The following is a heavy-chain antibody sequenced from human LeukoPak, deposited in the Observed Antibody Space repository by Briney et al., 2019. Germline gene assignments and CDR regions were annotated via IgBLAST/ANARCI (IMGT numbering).Heavy chain of an antibody. D-gene: IGHD3-3*01. CDR2: IYPGDSDT. CDR1: GYSFTNYW. V-gene: IGHV5-51*01. Sequence: GESLEISCKGSGYSFTNYWIDWVRQMPGKGLEWMGIIYPGDSDTRYSPSFQGQVTISADKSISTAYLQWSSLRASDTAIYYCARFRDDFWSGYYDYWGQGTLVTVSS. J-gene: IGHJ4*02. CDR3: ARFRDDFWSGYYDY.